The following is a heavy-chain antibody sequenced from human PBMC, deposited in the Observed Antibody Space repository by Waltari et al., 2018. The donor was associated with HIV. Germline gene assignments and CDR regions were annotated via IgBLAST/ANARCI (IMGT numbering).Heavy chain of an antibody. J-gene: IGHJ6*02. Sequence: EVQLVESGGGLVPPGRSLRLSGTAAGVPFGDYALSGVRQAPGKGLEWVGFIRSKAYGGTTEYAASVKGRFTISRDDSKSIAYLHVNSLKTEDTAVYYCCRNMRYYGYYHYGLDVWGQGTTVTVSS. V-gene: IGHV3-49*04. CDR3: CRNMRYYGYYHYGLDV. CDR1: GVPFGDYA. D-gene: IGHD3-10*01. CDR2: IRSKAYGGTT.